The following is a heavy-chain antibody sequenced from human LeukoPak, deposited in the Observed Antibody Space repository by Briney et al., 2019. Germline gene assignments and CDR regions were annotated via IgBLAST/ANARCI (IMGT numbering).Heavy chain of an antibody. CDR3: AKEIFSGFLYIDY. V-gene: IGHV3-23*01. D-gene: IGHD5-12*01. CDR1: GFTLNSYA. CDR2: ITDAVGST. J-gene: IGHJ4*02. Sequence: GGSLRLSCAASGFTLNSYAMTWVRQVPGKGLEWVSAITDAVGSTHYADSVKGRFTISSDNSKNTVYLQMNSLRPEDMAVYYCAKEIFSGFLYIDYWGQGTLVTVSS.